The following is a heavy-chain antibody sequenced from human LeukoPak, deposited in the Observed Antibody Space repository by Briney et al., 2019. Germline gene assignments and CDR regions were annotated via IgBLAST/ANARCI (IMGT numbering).Heavy chain of an antibody. CDR2: INPNSGGT. D-gene: IGHD4/OR15-4a*01. Sequence: ASVKVSCKASGYTFTGYYMHWVRQAPGQGLEWMGWINPNSGGTNYAQKFQGRVTMTRDTSISTAYMELSRLRSDDTAVYYCARGPRHLYGPSYFDYWGQGTLVTVSS. CDR3: ARGPRHLYGPSYFDY. J-gene: IGHJ4*02. CDR1: GYTFTGYY. V-gene: IGHV1-2*02.